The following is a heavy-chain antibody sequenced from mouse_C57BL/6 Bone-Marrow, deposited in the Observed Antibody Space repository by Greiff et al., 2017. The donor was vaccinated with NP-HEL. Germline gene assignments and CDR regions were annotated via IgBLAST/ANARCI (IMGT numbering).Heavy chain of an antibody. V-gene: IGHV1-50*01. CDR2: IDPSDSYT. CDR3: ARGPYYYAMDY. J-gene: IGHJ4*01. CDR1: GYTFTSYW. Sequence: VQLQQSDAELVKPGASVKISCKVSGYTFTSYWMQWVKQRPGQGLEWIGEIDPSDSYTNYNQKFKGKATLTVDTSSSTAYMQLSSLTSEDSAVYYCARGPYYYAMDYWGQGTSVTVSS.